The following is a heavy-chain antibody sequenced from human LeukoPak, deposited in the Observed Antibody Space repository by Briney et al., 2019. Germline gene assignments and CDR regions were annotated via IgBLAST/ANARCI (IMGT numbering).Heavy chain of an antibody. V-gene: IGHV3-30*04. Sequence: PGRSLRLSCAASGFTFSSYAMHWVRQAPGKGLEWVAFIRYDGSNKYYADSVKGRFTISRDNSKNTLYLQMNSLRAEDTAVYYCANALVGSTYYFDYWGQGTLVTVSS. CDR2: IRYDGSNK. CDR3: ANALVGSTYYFDY. J-gene: IGHJ4*02. D-gene: IGHD1-26*01. CDR1: GFTFSSYA.